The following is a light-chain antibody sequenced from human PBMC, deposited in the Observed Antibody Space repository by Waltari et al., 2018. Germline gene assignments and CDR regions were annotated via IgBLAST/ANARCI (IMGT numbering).Light chain of an antibody. CDR2: KAS. Sequence: GDRVTITCRASQSISSWLAWYQQKPGKAPKLLIYKASSLESGVPSRFSGSGSGTEFTLTISSLQPDDFATYYCQQYNSASTFGQGTKVEIK. V-gene: IGKV1-5*03. CDR1: QSISSW. CDR3: QQYNSAST. J-gene: IGKJ1*01.